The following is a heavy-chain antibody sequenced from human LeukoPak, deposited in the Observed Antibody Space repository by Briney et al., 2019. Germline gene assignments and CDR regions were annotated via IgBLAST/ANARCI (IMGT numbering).Heavy chain of an antibody. CDR3: ARGDYTGSFYGGYDI. D-gene: IGHD1-26*01. J-gene: IGHJ3*02. CDR2: IYPKNGHT. CDR1: GYTFTGYY. V-gene: IGHV1-2*02. Sequence: ASVKVSCKASGYTFTGYYMHWVRQAPGQGLEWMGWIYPKNGHTIDAQKFQGRVTLTTDTSTRTAYMELRSLRSDDTAIYYCARGDYTGSFYGGYDIWGQGTMVTVSS.